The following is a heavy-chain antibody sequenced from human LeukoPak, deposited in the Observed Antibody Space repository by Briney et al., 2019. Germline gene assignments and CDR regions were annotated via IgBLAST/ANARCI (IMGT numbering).Heavy chain of an antibody. CDR1: GFTFSNYA. V-gene: IGHV3-23*01. D-gene: IGHD3-22*01. CDR3: AKATKSIVVDNYFDY. J-gene: IGHJ4*02. Sequence: PGGSLRLSCAASGFTFSNYAMSWVRQAPGKGLEWVSSISANGGGTYYADSVKGRFTVSRDNSQNTLYLQMNSLSAEDTAVYYCAKATKSIVVDNYFDYWGQGALVTVSS. CDR2: ISANGGGT.